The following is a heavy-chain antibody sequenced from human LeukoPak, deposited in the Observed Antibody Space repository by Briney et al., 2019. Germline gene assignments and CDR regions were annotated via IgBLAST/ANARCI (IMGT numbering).Heavy chain of an antibody. CDR2: ISYDGSNK. D-gene: IGHD3-16*01. V-gene: IGHV3-30*04. CDR3: ARVYDGYDYIFRAEYYFDY. J-gene: IGHJ4*02. Sequence: GGSLRLSCAASGFTFSSYAMHWVRQAPGKGLEWVAVISYDGSNKYYADSVKGRFTISRDNSKNTLYLQMNSLRAEDTAVYYCARVYDGYDYIFRAEYYFDYWGQGTLVTVSS. CDR1: GFTFSSYA.